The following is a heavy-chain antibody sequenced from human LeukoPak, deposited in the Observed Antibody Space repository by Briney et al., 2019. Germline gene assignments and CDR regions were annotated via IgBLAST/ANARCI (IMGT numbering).Heavy chain of an antibody. CDR1: GGSISGGGYY. D-gene: IGHD6-13*01. Sequence: SETLSLTCTVSGGSISGGGYYWSWIRQHPGKGLEWIGYIYYSGSTYYNPSLKSRVTISVDTSKNQFSLKLSSVTAADTAVYYCARAGYSSSWVWFDPWGQGTLVTVSS. CDR3: ARAGYSSSWVWFDP. V-gene: IGHV4-31*03. CDR2: IYYSGST. J-gene: IGHJ5*02.